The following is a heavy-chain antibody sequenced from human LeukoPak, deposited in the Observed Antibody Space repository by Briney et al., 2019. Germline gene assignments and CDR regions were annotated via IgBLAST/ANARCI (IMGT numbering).Heavy chain of an antibody. CDR1: GGSFSGYY. CDR2: INHSGST. D-gene: IGHD6-6*01. CDR3: ARGPRFRIAASRFDP. Sequence: PSETLSLTCAVYGGSFSGYYWSWIRQPPGKGLEWIGEINHSGSTNYNPSLKSRVTISVDTSKNQSSLKLSSVTAADTAVYYCARGPRFRIAASRFDPWGQGTLVTVSS. V-gene: IGHV4-34*01. J-gene: IGHJ5*02.